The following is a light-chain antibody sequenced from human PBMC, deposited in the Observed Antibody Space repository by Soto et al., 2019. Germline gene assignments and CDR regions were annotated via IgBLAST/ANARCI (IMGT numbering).Light chain of an antibody. J-gene: IGLJ1*01. V-gene: IGLV2-11*01. CDR1: SSDVGGYNY. CDR3: CSYAGSYSYV. Sequence: QSALTQPRSGSGSPGQSVTISCTGTSSDVGGYNYVSWYQQHPGKAPKLMIYDVSKRPSVVPDRFSGSKSGNTASLTISGLQAEDEADYYCCSYAGSYSYVFGTGTKVTVL. CDR2: DVS.